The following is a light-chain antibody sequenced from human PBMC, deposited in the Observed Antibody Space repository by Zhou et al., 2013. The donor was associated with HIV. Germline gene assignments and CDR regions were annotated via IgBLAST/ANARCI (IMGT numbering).Light chain of an antibody. CDR2: GAS. V-gene: IGKV3-15*01. J-gene: IGKJ2*01. CDR1: QSVSSK. CDR3: QQYNNWSPYT. Sequence: EIVMTQSPATLSVSPGERATLSCRASQSVSSKLAWYQQKPGQAPRLLIYGASTRATGIPARFSGSESGTEFTLTISSLQPEDSAVYYCQQYNNWSPYTFGQGTKLEIK.